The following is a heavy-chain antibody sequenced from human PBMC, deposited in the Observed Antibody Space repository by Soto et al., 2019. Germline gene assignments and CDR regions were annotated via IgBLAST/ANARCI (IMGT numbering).Heavy chain of an antibody. CDR1: GYIFTSYW. CDR3: ARHPLGTGSSWYRGNWFDP. Sequence: GESLKISCKGSGYIFTSYWIGWVRQMPGKGLEWMGIIYPGDSDTRYSPSFQGQVTISADKSISTAYLQWSSLKASDTAMYYCARHPLGTGSSWYRGNWFDPWGQGTLVTVSS. CDR2: IYPGDSDT. D-gene: IGHD6-13*01. V-gene: IGHV5-51*01. J-gene: IGHJ5*02.